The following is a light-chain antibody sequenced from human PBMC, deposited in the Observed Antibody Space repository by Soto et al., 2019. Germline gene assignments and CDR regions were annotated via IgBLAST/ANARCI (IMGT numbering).Light chain of an antibody. Sequence: IVLTQSPGTLSLSPGERATLSCRASQSVSSTYLAWYQHKPGQPPRLLIYGASSRATGIPDRFSGSGSATDFTLTISRLEPEDFAIYYCQQYGSSSYTFGQGTKLEIK. J-gene: IGKJ2*01. V-gene: IGKV3-20*01. CDR1: QSVSSTY. CDR3: QQYGSSSYT. CDR2: GAS.